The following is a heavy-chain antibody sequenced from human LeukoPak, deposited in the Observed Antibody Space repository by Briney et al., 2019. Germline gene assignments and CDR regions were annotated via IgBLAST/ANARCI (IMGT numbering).Heavy chain of an antibody. CDR2: INSNSGGT. CDR1: GNIFSAYY. Sequence: ASVKVSCKASGNIFSAYYMHWVRQAPGQGLEWMGWINSNSGGTNSAQKFQGRVTMTRDTTINTAYMELSRLRSDDTAVYYCARDANYYDGSDYYGMDVWGQGTTVTVSS. CDR3: ARDANYYDGSDYYGMDV. J-gene: IGHJ6*02. V-gene: IGHV1-2*02. D-gene: IGHD3-22*01.